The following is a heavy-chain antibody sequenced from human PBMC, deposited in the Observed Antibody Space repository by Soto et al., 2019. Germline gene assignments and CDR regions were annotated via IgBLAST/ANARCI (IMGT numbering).Heavy chain of an antibody. J-gene: IGHJ6*02. CDR3: ARAHYGDYGYGMDV. Sequence: QLQLQESGSGLVKPSQTLSLTCAVSGGSISSGGYSWSWIRQPPGKGLEWIGYIYHSGTTYYNPSLKSRVTISVDRSKNQFSLKLSSVTAADTAVYYCARAHYGDYGYGMDVWGQWTTVTVSS. D-gene: IGHD4-17*01. CDR1: GGSISSGGYS. V-gene: IGHV4-30-2*01. CDR2: IYHSGTT.